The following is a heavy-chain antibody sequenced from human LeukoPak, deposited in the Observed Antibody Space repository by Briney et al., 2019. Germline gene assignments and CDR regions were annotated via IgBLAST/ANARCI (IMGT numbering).Heavy chain of an antibody. CDR3: AKLNFGDDY. V-gene: IGHV3-66*01. D-gene: IGHD4-17*01. CDR2: IYGSTSA. CDR1: GFTVSSKY. Sequence: GGSLRLSCAASGFTVSSKYINWVRQAPGKGLEWVSLIYGSTSADYADSVKGRFTISRDNSMNTVYLQMNSLRAEDTAIYYCAKLNFGDDYWGQGTLVAVSS. J-gene: IGHJ4*02.